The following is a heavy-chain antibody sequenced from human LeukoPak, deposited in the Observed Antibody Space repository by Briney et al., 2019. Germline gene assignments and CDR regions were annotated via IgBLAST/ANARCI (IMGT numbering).Heavy chain of an antibody. Sequence: PGGSLRLSCAASGFIFSTYGMHWVRQAPGKGLEWVAFIRYDGSNKYYADSVKGRFTISRDNSKNTLYLQMNSLRAEDTAVYYCARDFWSYYDSSERTFDYWGQGTLVTVSS. D-gene: IGHD3-22*01. CDR2: IRYDGSNK. J-gene: IGHJ4*02. CDR1: GFIFSTYG. V-gene: IGHV3-30*02. CDR3: ARDFWSYYDSSERTFDY.